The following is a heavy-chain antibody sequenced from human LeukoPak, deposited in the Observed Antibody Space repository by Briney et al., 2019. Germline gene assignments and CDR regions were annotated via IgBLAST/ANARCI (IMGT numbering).Heavy chain of an antibody. CDR2: MYYRGST. CDR3: ARVSLVRGAPDYYFDY. J-gene: IGHJ4*02. CDR1: GDSLSSSSHY. Sequence: PSETLSLTCTVSGDSLSSSSHYCGWIRQSPGKGLEWIGSMYYRGSTYYNPSLKSRVTISVDTSKNQFSLNLSSVTAADTAVYYCARVSLVRGAPDYYFDYWGQGTLVTVSS. V-gene: IGHV4-39*07. D-gene: IGHD3-10*01.